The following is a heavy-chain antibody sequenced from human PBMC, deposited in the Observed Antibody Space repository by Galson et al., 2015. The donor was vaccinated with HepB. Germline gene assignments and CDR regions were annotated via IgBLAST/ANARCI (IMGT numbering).Heavy chain of an antibody. CDR1: GFTFSDYY. Sequence: SLRLSCAASGFTFSDYYMSWLRQAPGKGLEWLSYISSSSSYTDYADSVRGRFTSSRDNAKNSLYLQMNSLRVDDTAVYYCARGGNPSWAWGQGTLVTVSS. V-gene: IGHV3-11*06. D-gene: IGHD1-26*01. CDR2: ISSSSSYT. CDR3: ARGGNPSWA. J-gene: IGHJ5*02.